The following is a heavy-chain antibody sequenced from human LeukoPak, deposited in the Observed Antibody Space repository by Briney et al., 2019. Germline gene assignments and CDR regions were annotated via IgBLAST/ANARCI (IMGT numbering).Heavy chain of an antibody. D-gene: IGHD2-8*01. CDR1: GFSIRTFW. V-gene: IGHV3-7*01. Sequence: GGSLRLSCVASGFSIRTFWMTWVRQAPGKGLEWVANIRGHESRLYYADSVKGRFTISRDNAKNSLYLQMSDLRAEDTSVYYCADPGVGYWGQGTLVTVSA. CDR2: IRGHESRL. J-gene: IGHJ4*02. CDR3: ADPGVGY.